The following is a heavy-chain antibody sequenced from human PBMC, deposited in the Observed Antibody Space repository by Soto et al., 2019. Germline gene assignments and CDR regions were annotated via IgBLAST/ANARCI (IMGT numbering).Heavy chain of an antibody. CDR2: ISAYNGNT. J-gene: IGHJ4*02. D-gene: IGHD2-2*02. V-gene: IGHV1-18*01. CDR3: ARDFCSSTSCHNYFDY. Sequence: QVQLVQSGAEVKKPGASVKVSCKASGYTFTSYGISWVRQAPGQGLEWMGWISAYNGNTNYAQKLQGRVTMTTDTSTSTVYMELRSLRSDDTAVYYCARDFCSSTSCHNYFDYWGQGTLVTVSS. CDR1: GYTFTSYG.